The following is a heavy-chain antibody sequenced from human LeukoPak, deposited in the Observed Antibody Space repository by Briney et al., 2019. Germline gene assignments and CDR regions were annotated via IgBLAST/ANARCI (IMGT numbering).Heavy chain of an antibody. CDR2: ISSSSSYI. Sequence: GGSLRLSCAASGFTFSSYSMNWVRQAPGKGLEWVSSISSSSSYIYYADSVEGRFTISRDNAKNSLYLQMNSLRAEDTAVYYCANSGYSSSWYPGNYYYYGMDVWGQGTTVTVSS. J-gene: IGHJ6*02. V-gene: IGHV3-21*01. CDR3: ANSGYSSSWYPGNYYYYGMDV. D-gene: IGHD6-13*01. CDR1: GFTFSSYS.